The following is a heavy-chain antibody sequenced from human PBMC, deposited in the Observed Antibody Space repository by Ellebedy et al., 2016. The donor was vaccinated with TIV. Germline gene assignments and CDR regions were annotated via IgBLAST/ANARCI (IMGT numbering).Heavy chain of an antibody. CDR2: ISGSGGST. J-gene: IGHJ6*02. CDR3: ARAIHYYGSGSYYNSFYYYGMDV. D-gene: IGHD3-10*01. CDR1: GFTFDDYA. Sequence: GESLKISXAASGFTFDDYAMHWVRQAPGKGLEWVSAISGSGGSTYYADSVKGRFTISRDNSKNTLYLQMNSLRAEDTAVYYCARAIHYYGSGSYYNSFYYYGMDVWGQGTTVTVSS. V-gene: IGHV3-23*01.